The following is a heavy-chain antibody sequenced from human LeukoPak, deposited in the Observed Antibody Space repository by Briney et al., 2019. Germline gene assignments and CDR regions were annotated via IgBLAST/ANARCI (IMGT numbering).Heavy chain of an antibody. V-gene: IGHV4-61*02. CDR2: IYTSGST. CDR3: ARLVVKNNSYYMDV. CDR1: GGSISSGSYY. Sequence: PSETLSLTCTVSGGSISSGSYYWSWIRQPAGKGLEWIGRIYTSGSTNYNPSLKSRVTISVDTSKNQFSLKLNSVTAADTAVYYCARLVVKNNSYYMDVWGEGTTVTVSS. J-gene: IGHJ6*03. D-gene: IGHD3-16*02.